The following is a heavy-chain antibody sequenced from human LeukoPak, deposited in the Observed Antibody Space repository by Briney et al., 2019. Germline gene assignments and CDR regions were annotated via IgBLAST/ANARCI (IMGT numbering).Heavy chain of an antibody. CDR1: GFTFSSYS. D-gene: IGHD3-3*01. CDR2: ISSSSSYI. Sequence: GGSLRLSCAASGFTFSSYSMNWVRQAPGKGLEWVSSISSSSSYIYYADSVKGRFTISGDNAKNSLYLQMNSLRAEDTAVYYCARDGSYYDFWSGYRERDYYYYGMDVWGQGTTVTVSS. CDR3: ARDGSYYDFWSGYRERDYYYYGMDV. J-gene: IGHJ6*02. V-gene: IGHV3-21*01.